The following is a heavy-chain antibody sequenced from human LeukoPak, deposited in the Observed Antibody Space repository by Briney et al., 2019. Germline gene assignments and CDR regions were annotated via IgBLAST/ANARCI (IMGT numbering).Heavy chain of an antibody. CDR3: ARLGTYYYYSSGYSGDY. CDR2: IYSGGST. J-gene: IGHJ4*02. V-gene: IGHV3-66*04. CDR1: GFTVSSNY. Sequence: GGPLRLSCAASGFTVSSNYMSWVRQAPGKRLEWVSVIYSGGSTYYADSVKGRFTISRDNSKNTLYLQMNSLRAEDTAVYYCARLGTYYYYSSGYSGDYWGKGTLVTVSS. D-gene: IGHD3-22*01.